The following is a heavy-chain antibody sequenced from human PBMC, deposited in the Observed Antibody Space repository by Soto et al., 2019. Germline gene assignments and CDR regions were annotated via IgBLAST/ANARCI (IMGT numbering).Heavy chain of an antibody. CDR1: GFTLSPFW. D-gene: IGHD7-27*01. CDR3: AASLSGDPYPIDY. J-gene: IGHJ4*02. CDR2: INSDASFT. V-gene: IGHV3-74*01. Sequence: EVQLVESGGGLVQPGGSLRLSCAASGFTLSPFWMHWVRQAPGKGLVWVSRINSDASFTNYADSVKGRFTISRDNAKNTLYLQMDSLRAEDTAVYYCAASLSGDPYPIDYWGQGTLVTVSS.